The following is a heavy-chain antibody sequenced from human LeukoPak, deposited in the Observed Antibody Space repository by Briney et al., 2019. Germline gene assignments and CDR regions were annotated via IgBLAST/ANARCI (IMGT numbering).Heavy chain of an antibody. CDR2: IYDSGST. V-gene: IGHV4-59*08. CDR1: GRSIPSYY. Sequence: PSANLSLTCTVTGRSIPSYYWSWIRPPPGKGLEWVGYIYDSGSTSYNPSLKSRVTISLGTPKNQFSLKLTSVTAADTAVYYCARHVAGGSSTGFDSWGQGTLVSVSS. J-gene: IGHJ4*02. CDR3: ARHVAGGSSTGFDS. D-gene: IGHD3-16*01.